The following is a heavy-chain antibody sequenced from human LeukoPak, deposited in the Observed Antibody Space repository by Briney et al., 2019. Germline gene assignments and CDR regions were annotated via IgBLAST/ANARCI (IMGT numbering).Heavy chain of an antibody. J-gene: IGHJ4*02. CDR2: IIPIFGTA. D-gene: IGHD6-13*01. Sequence: ASVTVSFKSSGGTFINYAISWVRPAPGQGLEWMGGIIPIFGTANYAQKFQGRVTIAADESTSTAYMELSSLRSEDTAVYYCASSPGYSSSWYVDYWGQGTLVTVSS. CDR1: GGTFINYA. V-gene: IGHV1-69*13. CDR3: ASSPGYSSSWYVDY.